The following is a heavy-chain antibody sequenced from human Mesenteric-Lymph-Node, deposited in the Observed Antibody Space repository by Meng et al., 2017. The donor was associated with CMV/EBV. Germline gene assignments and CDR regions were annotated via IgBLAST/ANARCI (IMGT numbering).Heavy chain of an antibody. Sequence: ASVKVSCKASGYTFTGYYIHWLRQAPGQGLEWMGWINPNSGGTKYAQKFQGRVTMTRDTSISTAYMELTRLRSDDTAIYYCARDSQFVPYAFDIWGQGTMVTVSS. D-gene: IGHD6-6*01. V-gene: IGHV1-2*02. CDR1: GYTFTGYY. CDR3: ARDSQFVPYAFDI. CDR2: INPNSGGT. J-gene: IGHJ3*02.